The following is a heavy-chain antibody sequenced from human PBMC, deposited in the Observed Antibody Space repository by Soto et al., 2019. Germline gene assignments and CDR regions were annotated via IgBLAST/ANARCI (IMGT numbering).Heavy chain of an antibody. J-gene: IGHJ4*02. CDR2: INAGNGNT. D-gene: IGHD3-3*01. CDR3: ARSYVRFLEWSGY. Sequence: ASVTVSCTASVYTFTSYAIHWVRQAPGQRLEWMGWINAGNGNTKYSQKFQGRVTITRDTSASTAYMELSSLRSEDTAVYYCARSYVRFLEWSGYWGQGTLVTVSS. V-gene: IGHV1-3*01. CDR1: VYTFTSYA.